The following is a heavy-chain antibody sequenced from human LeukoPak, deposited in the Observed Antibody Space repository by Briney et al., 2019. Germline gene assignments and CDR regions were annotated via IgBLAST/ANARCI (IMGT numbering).Heavy chain of an antibody. CDR2: INPSGGST. J-gene: IGHJ4*02. D-gene: IGHD3-22*01. Sequence: VASVKVSCQASGYTFTSYYMHWVRHAPGQGLEWMGIINPSGGSTSYAQKFQGRVTMTRDTSTSTVYMELSSLRSEDTAVYYCARAQRSGYEDHWGQGTLVTVSS. CDR1: GYTFTSYY. CDR3: ARAQRSGYEDH. V-gene: IGHV1-46*01.